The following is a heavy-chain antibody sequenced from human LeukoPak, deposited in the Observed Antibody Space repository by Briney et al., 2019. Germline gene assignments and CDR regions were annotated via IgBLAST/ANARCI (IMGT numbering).Heavy chain of an antibody. Sequence: GGSLRLSCAASGFTFSSYAMHWVRQAPGKGLEWVAVISYDGSNKYYADSAKGRFTISRDNSKNTLYLQMNSLRAEDTAVYYCARDRGAAAGYFDYWGQGTLVTVSS. D-gene: IGHD6-13*01. J-gene: IGHJ4*02. CDR1: GFTFSSYA. CDR3: ARDRGAAAGYFDY. CDR2: ISYDGSNK. V-gene: IGHV3-30*14.